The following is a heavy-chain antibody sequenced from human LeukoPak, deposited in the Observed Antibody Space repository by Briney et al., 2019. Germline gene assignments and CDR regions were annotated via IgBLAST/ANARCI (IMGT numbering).Heavy chain of an antibody. CDR2: ITSGGGST. CDR1: GFTFSRSA. V-gene: IGHV3-64*01. Sequence: PGGSLRLSCAASGFTFSRSAMHWVRQTPGKGLESVSGITSGGGSTYYAKSVKGRFIISRDNSKNTLYLQMGSLRAEDMGVYYCAATITGGNYYYMDVWGKGTTVTVSS. CDR3: AATITGGNYYYMDV. D-gene: IGHD5-12*01. J-gene: IGHJ6*03.